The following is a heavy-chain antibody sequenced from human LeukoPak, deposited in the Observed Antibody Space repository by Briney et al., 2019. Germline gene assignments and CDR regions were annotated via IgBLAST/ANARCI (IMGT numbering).Heavy chain of an antibody. Sequence: ASVKVSCKASGYTFTSYAMHWVRQAPGQRLEWMGWINAGNGNTKYSQKFQGRVTITRDTSASTAYMELSSLRSEDTAVYYCARPSIAVAGRFPWGFDYWGQGTLVTVSS. V-gene: IGHV1-3*01. CDR3: ARPSIAVAGRFPWGFDY. J-gene: IGHJ4*02. D-gene: IGHD6-19*01. CDR1: GYTFTSYA. CDR2: INAGNGNT.